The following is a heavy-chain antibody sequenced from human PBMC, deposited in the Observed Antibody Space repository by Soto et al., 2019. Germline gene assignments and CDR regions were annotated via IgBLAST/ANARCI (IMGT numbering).Heavy chain of an antibody. V-gene: IGHV4-31*03. D-gene: IGHD1-1*01. CDR1: GGSISSGGTGSY. J-gene: IGHJ4*02. Sequence: QVQLHESGPVLVKPSQTLSLTCTVSGGSISSGGTGSYWTWIRQLLGKGLEWIGYIYYTGNTYYNPSLKSRPTISIDTSENQFSLKLTSVTAADTAVYFCASGHDAYKVRYWGQGTLVTVSS. CDR2: IYYTGNT. CDR3: ASGHDAYKVRY.